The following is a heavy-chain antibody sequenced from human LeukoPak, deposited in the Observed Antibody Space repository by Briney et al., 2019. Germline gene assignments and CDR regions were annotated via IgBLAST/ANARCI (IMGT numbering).Heavy chain of an antibody. CDR2: FNPNSGGT. V-gene: IGHV1-2*02. CDR1: GYTFTGYY. Sequence: ASVKVSCNASGYTFTGYYMHWVRQAPGQGLEWMGWFNPNSGGTNYAQKFQGRVTMTRDTSISTAYMELSRLRSDDTAVYYCARDSEAAAGTGGYYFDYWGQGTLVTVSS. J-gene: IGHJ4*02. D-gene: IGHD6-13*01. CDR3: ARDSEAAAGTGGYYFDY.